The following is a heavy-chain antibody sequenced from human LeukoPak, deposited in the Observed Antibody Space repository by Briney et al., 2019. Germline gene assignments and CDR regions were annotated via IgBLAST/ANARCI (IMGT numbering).Heavy chain of an antibody. CDR1: GFTFSSYG. D-gene: IGHD4-23*01. CDR2: ISGTAFST. J-gene: IGHJ4*02. CDR3: ARRAGGYSHPYDY. Sequence: GGSLRLSCAASGFTFSSYGMSWVRQAPGKGLEWVSIISGTAFSTYYADSVKGRFTISRDNSKNTLYLQMNSLRAEDTAVYYCARRAGGYSHPYDYWGQGILVTVSS. V-gene: IGHV3-23*01.